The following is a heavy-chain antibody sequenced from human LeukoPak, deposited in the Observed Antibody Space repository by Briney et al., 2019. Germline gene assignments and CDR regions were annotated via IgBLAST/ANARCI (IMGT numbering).Heavy chain of an antibody. CDR3: VRGREVRGRSMDV. J-gene: IGHJ6*04. CDR1: GFNFSSHW. D-gene: IGHD3-10*01. V-gene: IGHV3-74*03. Sequence: QSGGSLRLSCAASGFNFSSHWMHWVRQAPGKGLVWVSRLRSSGNGTTYADSVKGRFTISRGNAKNTLFLQMNSLRIEDTAVYYCVRGREVRGRSMDVWGKGTTVIVSP. CDR2: LRSSGNGT.